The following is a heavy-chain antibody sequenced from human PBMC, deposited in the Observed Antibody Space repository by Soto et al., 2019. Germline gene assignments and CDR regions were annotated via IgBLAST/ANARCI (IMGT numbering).Heavy chain of an antibody. CDR3: ARELTVDIVATITSDFDC. Sequence: EGSLLLSWAASGFTFSSYCRPWVRQAPGKGLEWVAVISYDGSNKYYADSVKGRFTISRDNSKNTLYLQMNSLRAEDTAVYYCARELTVDIVATITSDFDCWGQGT. CDR2: ISYDGSNK. D-gene: IGHD5-12*01. J-gene: IGHJ4*02. CDR1: GFTFSSYC. V-gene: IGHV3-30-3*01.